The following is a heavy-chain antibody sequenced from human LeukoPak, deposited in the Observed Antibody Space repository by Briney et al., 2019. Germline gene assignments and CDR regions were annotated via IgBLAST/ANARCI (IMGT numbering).Heavy chain of an antibody. CDR2: ISAYDGRT. CDR1: GYTFTNFG. Sequence: GASVTVSCKASGYTFTNFGISWVRQAPGQGLEWMGWISAYDGRTNYGQKLQGRVTMTKDTFTSTAYMELRSLRSDDTAVYYCATDWNYSDNVDCFDIWGQGTMVTVSS. V-gene: IGHV1-18*01. J-gene: IGHJ3*02. D-gene: IGHD1-7*01. CDR3: ATDWNYSDNVDCFDI.